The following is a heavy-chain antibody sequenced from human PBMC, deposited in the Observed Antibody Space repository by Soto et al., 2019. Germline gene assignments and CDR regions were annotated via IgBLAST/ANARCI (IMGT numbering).Heavy chain of an antibody. D-gene: IGHD4-4*01. J-gene: IGHJ6*02. Sequence: EVQLLESGGGLVQPGGSLRLSCAASGFTFSTYPMSWVRKAPGKGLEWVSGISGSGISTKYADSVKGRFTISRDNSKNTVFLQRNSLRDEDTAVYYCAKPPVITASYYYYDMDVWGQGTTVTVSS. V-gene: IGHV3-23*01. CDR1: GFTFSTYP. CDR2: ISGSGIST. CDR3: AKPPVITASYYYYDMDV.